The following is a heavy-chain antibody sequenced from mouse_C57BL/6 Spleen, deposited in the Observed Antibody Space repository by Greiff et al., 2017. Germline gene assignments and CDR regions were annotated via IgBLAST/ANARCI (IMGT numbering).Heavy chain of an antibody. CDR1: GFNIKDYY. CDR3: ARPCSWVALYAMDY. J-gene: IGHJ4*01. D-gene: IGHD1-1*01. Sequence: EVKLPESGAELVKPGASVKLSCTASGFNIKDYYMHWVKQRTEQGLEWSGRIDPEDGETKYAPKFQGKANITADTSSNTAYLQLSSLTYEDTAVYYCARPCSWVALYAMDYWGQGTSVTVSS. CDR2: IDPEDGET. V-gene: IGHV14-2*01.